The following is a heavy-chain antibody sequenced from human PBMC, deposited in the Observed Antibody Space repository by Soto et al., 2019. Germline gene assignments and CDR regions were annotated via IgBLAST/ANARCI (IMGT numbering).Heavy chain of an antibody. CDR1: GFTVSSYA. CDR3: AIRMYSTRWYYLDY. V-gene: IGHV3-23*01. Sequence: EMQLLESGGGLVQAGGSLRLSCAASGFTVSSYALNWVRHAPGKGLEWVSGISASTYYADSVKRRFTISRDTSKNTLYLQMNSRRAEDTAIYFCAIRMYSTRWYYLDYWGQGTLVTVSS. J-gene: IGHJ4*02. D-gene: IGHD6-13*01. CDR2: ISAST.